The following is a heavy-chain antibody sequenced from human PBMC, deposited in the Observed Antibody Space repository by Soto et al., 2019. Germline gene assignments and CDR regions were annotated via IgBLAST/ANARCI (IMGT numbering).Heavy chain of an antibody. CDR2: ISSSSSYI. V-gene: IGHV3-21*01. CDR3: ARDDHDYIWGSYRYLVDKKPGIDY. J-gene: IGHJ4*02. CDR1: GFTFSSYS. D-gene: IGHD3-16*02. Sequence: EVQLVESGGGLVKPGGSLRLSCAASGFTFSSYSMNWVRQAPGKGLEWVSSISSSSSYIYYADSVKGRFTISRDNAKISLYLQMNSLRAEDTAVYYCARDDHDYIWGSYRYLVDKKPGIDYWGQGTLVTVSS.